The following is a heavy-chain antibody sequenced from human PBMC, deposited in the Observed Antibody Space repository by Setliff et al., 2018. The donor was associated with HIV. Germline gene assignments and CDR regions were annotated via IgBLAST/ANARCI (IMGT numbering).Heavy chain of an antibody. V-gene: IGHV4-39*01. CDR1: GGSVSSSSYY. CDR2: IYYSGST. D-gene: IGHD2-15*01. CDR3: ARHAGGAWSFLDF. J-gene: IGHJ4*02. Sequence: KTSETLSLTCTVSGGSVSSSSYYWGWIRQPPGKGLEWIGSIYYSGSTYYNPSLKSRVTISVDTSKNQFSLKLSSVTAADTAVYYCARHAGGAWSFLDFWGQGALVTVSS.